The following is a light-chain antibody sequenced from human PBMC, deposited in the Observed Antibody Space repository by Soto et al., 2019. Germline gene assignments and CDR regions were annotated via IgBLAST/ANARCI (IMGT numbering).Light chain of an antibody. J-gene: IGKJ2*01. CDR1: QSVTCN. CDR3: QQHNYWPS. Sequence: EIVMTQSPATLSVSPGERATLSCLSRQSVTCNLAWYQQKPGQAPSLLLYGASARATGIPGRFSGSGSGTDFTLTISSLQSEDFAVYDCQQHNYWPSFGQGTKLEIK. CDR2: GAS. V-gene: IGKV3-15*01.